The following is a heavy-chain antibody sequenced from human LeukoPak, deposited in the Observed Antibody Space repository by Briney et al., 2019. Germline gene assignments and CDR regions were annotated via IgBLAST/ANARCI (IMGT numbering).Heavy chain of an antibody. V-gene: IGHV3-23*01. CDR1: GFTFSSYA. CDR3: AKDSARRGND. CDR2: ISGSGGST. J-gene: IGHJ4*02. D-gene: IGHD6-6*01. Sequence: PGGSLRLSCAASGFTFSSYAMSWVRQAPGKGLEWVSAISGSGGSTYYADSVKGRFTISRENAKNSLYLQMNSLRAGDTAVYYCAKDSARRGNDWGQGTLVTVSS.